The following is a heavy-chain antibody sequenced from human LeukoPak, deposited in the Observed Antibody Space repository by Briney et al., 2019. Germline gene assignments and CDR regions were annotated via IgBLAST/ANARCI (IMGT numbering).Heavy chain of an antibody. CDR1: GGTFSSYA. V-gene: IGHV1-69*01. D-gene: IGHD5-24*01. Sequence: SVKVSCKASGGTFSSYAISWVRQAPGQGLEWMGGIIPIFGTANYAQKYQGRVTITADESTSTAYMELSSLRSEDTAVYYCARSSVAQLRDGYNYVPNLYYFDYWGQGTLVTVSS. CDR2: IIPIFGTA. J-gene: IGHJ4*02. CDR3: ARSSVAQLRDGYNYVPNLYYFDY.